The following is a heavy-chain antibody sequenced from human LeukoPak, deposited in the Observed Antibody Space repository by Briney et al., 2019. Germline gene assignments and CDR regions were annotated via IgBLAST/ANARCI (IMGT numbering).Heavy chain of an antibody. J-gene: IGHJ6*03. V-gene: IGHV1-8*03. Sequence: GAAVKVSCKASGYTFTSYDINWVRQATGQGLEWMGWINPNSGNTGYAQKFPGRVTITRNTSISTAYLELSSLRSEDTAVYYCARVIVPAARSLYYYYVDVWGKGTTVTVSS. CDR3: ARVIVPAARSLYYYYVDV. D-gene: IGHD2-2*01. CDR2: INPNSGNT. CDR1: GYTFTSYD.